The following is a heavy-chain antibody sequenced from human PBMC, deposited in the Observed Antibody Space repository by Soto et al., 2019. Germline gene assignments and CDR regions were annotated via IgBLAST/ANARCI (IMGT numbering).Heavy chain of an antibody. Sequence: PSETLSLTCAVYGGSFSGYYWSWIRQPPGKGLEWIGEISHSGSTNYNPSLKSRVTISVDTSKNQFSLKLSSVTAADTAVYYCARDPAIRVGGYYYYGMDVWGQGTTVTVSS. D-gene: IGHD3-16*01. CDR2: ISHSGST. J-gene: IGHJ6*02. CDR1: GGSFSGYY. CDR3: ARDPAIRVGGYYYYGMDV. V-gene: IGHV4-34*01.